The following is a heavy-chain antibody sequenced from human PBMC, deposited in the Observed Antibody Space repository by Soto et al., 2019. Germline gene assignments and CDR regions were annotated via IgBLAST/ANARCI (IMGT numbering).Heavy chain of an antibody. CDR3: ATYGSGSYKPTTFDY. Sequence: QVQLQESGPGLVKPSQTLSLTCTVSGGSISSGDYYWSWIRQHPGKGLEWIRYIYYSGSTYYNPSLKSRVTISVDTSKNQFSLKLTSLTAADTAVYYCATYGSGSYKPTTFDYWGQGTLVTVSS. D-gene: IGHD3-10*01. J-gene: IGHJ4*02. CDR2: IYYSGST. V-gene: IGHV4-31*03. CDR1: GGSISSGDYY.